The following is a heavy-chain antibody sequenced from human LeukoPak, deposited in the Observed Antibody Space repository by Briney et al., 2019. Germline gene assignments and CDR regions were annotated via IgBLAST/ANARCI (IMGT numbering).Heavy chain of an antibody. CDR2: IYTRGST. Sequence: SETLSLTCTVSGGSINSYYWSWIRQPAGKGLEWIGRIYTRGSTNYNPSLKSRVTMSVDTSKNQFSLKLSSVTAADTAVYYCARGRYCSADICSGGDAFDIWGQGTMVSVSS. J-gene: IGHJ3*02. V-gene: IGHV4-4*07. CDR3: ARGRYCSADICSGGDAFDI. CDR1: GGSINSYY. D-gene: IGHD2-15*01.